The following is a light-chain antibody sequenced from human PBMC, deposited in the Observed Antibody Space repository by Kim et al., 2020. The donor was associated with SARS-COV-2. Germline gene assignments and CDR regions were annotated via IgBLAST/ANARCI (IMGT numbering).Light chain of an antibody. V-gene: IGKV4-1*01. CDR2: WAS. Sequence: DIVMTQSPDSLAVSLGERATINCKSSQSVLYSSNNKNYLAWYQQKPGQPPKLLIYWASTRESGVPDRFSGSGSGTDFTLTISSLQAEDVAVYYCQQHYSTPLTFGGETKVDIK. CDR1: QSVLYSSNNKNY. J-gene: IGKJ4*01. CDR3: QQHYSTPLT.